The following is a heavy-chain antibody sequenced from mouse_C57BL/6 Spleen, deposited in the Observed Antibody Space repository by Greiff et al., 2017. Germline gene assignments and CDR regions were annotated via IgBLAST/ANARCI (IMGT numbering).Heavy chain of an antibody. V-gene: IGHV1-54*01. CDR1: GYAFTNYL. J-gene: IGHJ2*01. CDR2: INPGSGGT. D-gene: IGHD3-3*01. CDR3: ARWEGLWFFDY. Sequence: QVQLQQSGAELVRPGTSVKVSCKASGYAFTNYLIEWVKQRPGQGLEWIGVINPGSGGTNYNEKFKGKATLTADKSSSTAYMQLSSLTSEDSAVXFCARWEGLWFFDYWGQGTTLTVSS.